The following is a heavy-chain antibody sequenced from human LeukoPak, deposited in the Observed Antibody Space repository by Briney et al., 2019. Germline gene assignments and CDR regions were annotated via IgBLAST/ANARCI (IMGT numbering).Heavy chain of an antibody. CDR2: IYTSRST. V-gene: IGHV4-4*07. CDR1: GGSISSYY. CDR3: ARGSDAIVVVPAAMPGDAFDI. D-gene: IGHD2-2*01. Sequence: PSETLSLTCTVSGGSISSYYWSWIRQPAGKGLEWIGRIYTSRSTNYNPSLKSRVTMSVDTSKNQFSLKLSSVTAADTAVYYCARGSDAIVVVPAAMPGDAFDIWGQGTMVTVSS. J-gene: IGHJ3*02.